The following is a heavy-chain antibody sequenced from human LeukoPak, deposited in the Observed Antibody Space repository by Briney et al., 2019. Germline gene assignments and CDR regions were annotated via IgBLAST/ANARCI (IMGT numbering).Heavy chain of an antibody. V-gene: IGHV4-59*01. Sequence: ETLSLTCTVSGGSISSYYWSWIRRPPGKGLEGIGYIYYSGSTNYNPSLKSRVTRSVDTSKNQFSLTLSSVTAADTAVYYCARERGSIVATGYFDYWGQGTLVTVSS. D-gene: IGHD5-12*01. CDR3: ARERGSIVATGYFDY. CDR1: GGSISSYY. J-gene: IGHJ4*02. CDR2: IYYSGST.